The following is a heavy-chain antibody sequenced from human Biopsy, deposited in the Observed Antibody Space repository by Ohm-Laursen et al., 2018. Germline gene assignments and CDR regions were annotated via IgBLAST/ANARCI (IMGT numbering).Heavy chain of an antibody. V-gene: IGHV4-59*12. CDR1: GGPIDSYY. J-gene: IGHJ5*02. Sequence: SETLSLTCTVSGGPIDSYYWSWMRQPPGKALEWIGYIYFTGRTSYNPSLKSRVTMSVNTSKKQFSLRLSSVTAADTAVYYCARGDYFDSNGYFWFDPWGQGTLVTVSS. D-gene: IGHD3-22*01. CDR3: ARGDYFDSNGYFWFDP. CDR2: IYFTGRT.